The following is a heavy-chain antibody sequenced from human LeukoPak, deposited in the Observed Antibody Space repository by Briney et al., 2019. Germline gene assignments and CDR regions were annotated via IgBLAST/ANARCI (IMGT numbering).Heavy chain of an antibody. CDR2: ISSSGSII. V-gene: IGHV3-48*03. CDR1: GFIFSSYE. D-gene: IGHD7-27*01. Sequence: GGSLRLSCAASGFIFSSYEMNWVRQAPGKGLEWVSYISSSGSIIYYADSMKGRFTISRDNAKNSLYLRMNSLRAEDTAIYYCARDRSFTGAADYWGQGTLVTVSS. J-gene: IGHJ4*02. CDR3: ARDRSFTGAADY.